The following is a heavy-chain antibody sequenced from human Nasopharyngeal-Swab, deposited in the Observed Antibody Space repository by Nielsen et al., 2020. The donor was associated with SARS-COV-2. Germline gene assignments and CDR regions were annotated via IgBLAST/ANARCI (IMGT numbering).Heavy chain of an antibody. V-gene: IGHV3-23*01. Sequence: ETLSLTCAASGFTFSSYAMSWVRQAPGKGLEWVSAISGSGGSTYYADSVKGRFTISRDNSKNTLYLQMNSLRAEDTAVYYCAKDLGWEENYWGQGTLVTVSS. J-gene: IGHJ4*02. D-gene: IGHD1-26*01. CDR3: AKDLGWEENY. CDR1: GFTFSSYA. CDR2: ISGSGGST.